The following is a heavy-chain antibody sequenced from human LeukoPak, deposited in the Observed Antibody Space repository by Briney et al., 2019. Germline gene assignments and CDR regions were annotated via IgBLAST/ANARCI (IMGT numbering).Heavy chain of an antibody. J-gene: IGHJ3*02. CDR3: ARRRGPGYGTFDI. Sequence: SETLSLTCTVSGGSISSSSYYWDWMRQPPGKGLEWIGSIYYSGNTYYNPSLKSRVSISVDTSKNQFSLKLSSVTAADTAVSYCARRRGPGYGTFDIWGQGTMVTVSS. D-gene: IGHD3-10*01. CDR2: IYYSGNT. V-gene: IGHV4-39*01. CDR1: GGSISSSSYY.